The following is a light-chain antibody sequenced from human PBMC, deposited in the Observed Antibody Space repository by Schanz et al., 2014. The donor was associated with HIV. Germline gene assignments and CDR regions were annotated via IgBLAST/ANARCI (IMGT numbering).Light chain of an antibody. Sequence: QSVLIQPPSASGTPGQRVTISCSGSSSNIGNNYVSWYQQLPGTAPKLLIYDNNKRPSGIPDRFSGSKSGTSATLGITGLQTGDEADYYCGTWDSSLSAGYVIFGGGTKLTVL. CDR2: DNN. CDR3: GTWDSSLSAGYVI. V-gene: IGLV1-51*01. CDR1: SSNIGNNY. J-gene: IGLJ2*01.